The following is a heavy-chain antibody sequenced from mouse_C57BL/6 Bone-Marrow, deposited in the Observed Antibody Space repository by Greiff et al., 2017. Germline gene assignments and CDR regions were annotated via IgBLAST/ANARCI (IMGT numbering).Heavy chain of an antibody. J-gene: IGHJ4*01. D-gene: IGHD2-5*01. CDR1: GYTFTSYW. Sequence: VQLQQPGAELVMPGASVKLSCKASGYTFTSYWMHWVKQRPGQGLEWIGKIDPSDSYTNYNQKFKGKSTLTVDKSSSTAYMQLSSLTTEDSAVYYCARRAYYSNFYYAMDYWGQGTSVTVSS. CDR2: IDPSDSYT. V-gene: IGHV1-69*01. CDR3: ARRAYYSNFYYAMDY.